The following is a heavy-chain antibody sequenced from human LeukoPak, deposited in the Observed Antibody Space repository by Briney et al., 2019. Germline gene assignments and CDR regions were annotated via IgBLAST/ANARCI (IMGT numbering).Heavy chain of an antibody. D-gene: IGHD2-15*01. CDR3: AREVVVVAATPWFDP. CDR2: IKEDGSER. Sequence: PGGSLRLSCAVSGFTFSTNWMSWVRQAPGKGLEWVANIKEDGSERYYVDFVKGRFTISRDNSKNSLYLQMNSLRAEDTAVYYCAREVVVVAATPWFDPWGQGTLVTVSS. CDR1: GFTFSTNW. J-gene: IGHJ5*02. V-gene: IGHV3-7*01.